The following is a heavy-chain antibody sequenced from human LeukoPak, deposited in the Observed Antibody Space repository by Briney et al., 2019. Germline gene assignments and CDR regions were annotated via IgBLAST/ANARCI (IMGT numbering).Heavy chain of an antibody. CDR2: ISGSGGST. Sequence: GGSLRLSCAASGFTFSSYAMSWVRQAPGKGLEWVSAISGSGGSTYYADSVKGRFTISRDNAKNSLYLQMNSLRAEDTAVYYCAREMDYYDSSGYPPLDYWGQGTLVTVSS. V-gene: IGHV3-23*01. J-gene: IGHJ4*02. CDR1: GFTFSSYA. CDR3: AREMDYYDSSGYPPLDY. D-gene: IGHD3-22*01.